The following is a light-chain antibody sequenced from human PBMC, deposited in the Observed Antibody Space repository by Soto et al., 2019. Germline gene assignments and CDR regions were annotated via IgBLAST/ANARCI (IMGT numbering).Light chain of an antibody. V-gene: IGKV1-16*02. CDR3: QQYNTYPIT. Sequence: DIQMTQSPSSLSASVGDRVTITCRASQGISNYLAWFQQKPGKAPKSLIYDASSLRSGVPSKFSGSGFGTDFTLTISSLQPEDFATYYCQQYNTYPITFGQGTRLEIQ. CDR2: DAS. J-gene: IGKJ5*01. CDR1: QGISNY.